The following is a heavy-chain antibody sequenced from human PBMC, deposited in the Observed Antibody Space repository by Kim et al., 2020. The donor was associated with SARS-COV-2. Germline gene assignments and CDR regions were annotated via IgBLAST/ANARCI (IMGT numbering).Heavy chain of an antibody. V-gene: IGHV3-30*18. CDR1: GFTFSSYA. D-gene: IGHD6-6*01. J-gene: IGHJ6*02. CDR2: ISYDGSNI. Sequence: GGSLRLSCAASGFTFSSYAMHWVRQAPGKGLEWVAVISYDGSNIYYADSVKGRFTISRDNSKNTLYLQMNSLRAEDTAVYYCAKSQYSSFGKGGDGYCYYGLDVWGQGTLVTVSS. CDR3: AKSQYSSFGKGGDGYCYYGLDV.